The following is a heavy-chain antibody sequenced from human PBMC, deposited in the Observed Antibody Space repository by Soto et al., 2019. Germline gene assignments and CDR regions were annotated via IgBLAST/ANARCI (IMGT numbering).Heavy chain of an antibody. Sequence: QEQLVQSGPEMKKPGSSVTVSCKASEGTFNNYAICWVRQAPGRGLEWMGGAIPLFGTSTSAQKFQGRVTITADRSTSTVYMEMRNLKPEDTALYYCARAGGRSYYYYGMDVWGQGTTVSV. D-gene: IGHD2-15*01. CDR2: AIPLFGTS. CDR3: ARAGGRSYYYYGMDV. J-gene: IGHJ6*02. CDR1: EGTFNNYA. V-gene: IGHV1-69*06.